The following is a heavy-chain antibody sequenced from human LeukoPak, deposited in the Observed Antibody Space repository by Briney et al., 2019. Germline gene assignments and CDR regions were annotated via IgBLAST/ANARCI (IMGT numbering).Heavy chain of an antibody. CDR1: GGSISSNNW. V-gene: IGHV4-4*02. CDR2: FYRSGST. Sequence: SGTLSLTCTVSGGSISSNNWWSWVRQPPGKGLECIREFYRSGSTTYNPSLRSRVTISVDKSKNQFSLKLSSVTAADTAVYYCARGDYYDGGGRNWFDPWGQGTLVTVSP. CDR3: ARGDYYDGGGRNWFDP. D-gene: IGHD3-3*01. J-gene: IGHJ5*02.